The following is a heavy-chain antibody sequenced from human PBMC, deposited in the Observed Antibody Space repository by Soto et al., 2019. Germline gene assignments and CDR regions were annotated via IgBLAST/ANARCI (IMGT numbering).Heavy chain of an antibody. J-gene: IGHJ5*02. D-gene: IGHD3-10*01. Sequence: SETLSLTCAVYGGSFSGYYWSWIRQPPEKGLEWIGEINRSGSTSYNPSLKSRVSISIDTSKNQFSLNLTSVTAADTAVYYCARGSASFHWFDPWGQGTLVTVSS. CDR1: GGSFSGYY. V-gene: IGHV4-34*01. CDR3: ARGSASFHWFDP. CDR2: INRSGST.